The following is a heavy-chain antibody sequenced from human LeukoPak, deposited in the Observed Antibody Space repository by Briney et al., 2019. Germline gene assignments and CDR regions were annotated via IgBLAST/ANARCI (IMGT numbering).Heavy chain of an antibody. CDR3: ARDRTCSSTSCYNFDY. CDR1: GFTFSSYW. CDR2: INSDGSST. Sequence: SGGSLRLSCAASGFTFSSYWMHWVRQAPGKGPVWVSRINSDGSSTSYADSVKGRFTISRDNAKNTLYLQMNSLRAEDTAVYYCARDRTCSSTSCYNFDYWGQGTLVTVSS. V-gene: IGHV3-74*01. D-gene: IGHD2-2*02. J-gene: IGHJ4*02.